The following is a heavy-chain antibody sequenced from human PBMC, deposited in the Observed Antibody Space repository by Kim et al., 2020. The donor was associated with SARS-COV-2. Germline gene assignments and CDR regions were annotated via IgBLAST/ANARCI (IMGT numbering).Heavy chain of an antibody. V-gene: IGHV5-51*01. CDR1: GYSFTSYW. CDR3: ARVVSGYDYAYYYDSSGSLYNWFDP. J-gene: IGHJ5*02. D-gene: IGHD3-22*01. CDR2: IYPGDSDT. Sequence: GESLKISCKGSGYSFTSYWIGWVRQMPGKGLEWMGIIYPGDSDTRYSPSFQGQVTISADKSISTAYLQWSSLKASDTAMYYCARVVSGYDYAYYYDSSGSLYNWFDPWGQGTLVTVSS.